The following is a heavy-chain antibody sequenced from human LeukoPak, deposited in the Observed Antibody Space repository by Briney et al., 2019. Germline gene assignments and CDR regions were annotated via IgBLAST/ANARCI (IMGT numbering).Heavy chain of an antibody. D-gene: IGHD6-19*01. Sequence: SETLSLTCTVSGGSISSGGYYWSWIRQHPGKGLEWIGNIYYSGSTYYNPSLKSRVTISVDTSKNQFSLKLSSVTAADTAVYYCARGPAVSGWILYNWFDPWGQGTLVTVSS. CDR2: IYYSGST. J-gene: IGHJ5*02. CDR1: GGSISSGGYY. V-gene: IGHV4-31*03. CDR3: ARGPAVSGWILYNWFDP.